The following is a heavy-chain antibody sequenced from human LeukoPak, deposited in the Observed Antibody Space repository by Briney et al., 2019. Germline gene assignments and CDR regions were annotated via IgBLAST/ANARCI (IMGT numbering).Heavy chain of an antibody. D-gene: IGHD1-14*01. Sequence: PGGSLRFSCAASGFTFSSYWMHWVRQVPGKGLVWVARINPGGSSITYADSVKGRFTISRDNAKNTLYLQMVSLRAEDTGVYYCARSNQADDYWGQGTLVTVSS. CDR1: GFTFSSYW. V-gene: IGHV3-74*01. J-gene: IGHJ4*02. CDR3: ARSNQADDY. CDR2: INPGGSSI.